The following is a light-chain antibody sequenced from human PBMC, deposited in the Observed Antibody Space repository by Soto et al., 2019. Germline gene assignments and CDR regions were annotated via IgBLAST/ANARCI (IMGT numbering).Light chain of an antibody. Sequence: DIQMTQSPSTLSASVGDRVAITCRASQSISIWLAWYQQKPGKAPKLLIYKASSLESGVPSRFSGSGSGTEFTLTISSLQPDDFATYYCQQYNDYPWTFGHGTKVEIK. CDR3: QQYNDYPWT. J-gene: IGKJ1*01. CDR1: QSISIW. V-gene: IGKV1-5*03. CDR2: KAS.